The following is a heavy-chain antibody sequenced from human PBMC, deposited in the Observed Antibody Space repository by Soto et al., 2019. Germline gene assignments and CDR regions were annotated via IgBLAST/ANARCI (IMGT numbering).Heavy chain of an antibody. D-gene: IGHD3-3*01. CDR2: ISGSGDNT. CDR3: AKRWSNRFLEPRDYFDY. J-gene: IGHJ4*02. CDR1: GFTFRSSA. V-gene: IGHV3-23*01. Sequence: EVQLLESGGGLVQPGGSLRLSCAASGFTFRSSAMSWVRQAPGKGLEWVSVISGSGDNTYHADSVKGRFTIYSDNAKNTLYLQMNSLRAEDTAIYYCAKRWSNRFLEPRDYFDYWGQGTLVTVSS.